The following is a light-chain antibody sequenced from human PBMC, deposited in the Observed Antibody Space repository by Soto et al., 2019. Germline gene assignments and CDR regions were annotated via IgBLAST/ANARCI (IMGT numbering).Light chain of an antibody. Sequence: QAVLAQPASVSGSPGQSITISCTGTSSDVGSYNLVSWYQQHPGKAPKLIIYEGSKRPSGVSYRFSGSKSGTSASLAITGLQAEDEADYYCRSKSPDFFGTDTKV. CDR2: EGS. CDR1: SSDVGSYNL. V-gene: IGLV2-14*02. CDR3: RSKSPDF. J-gene: IGLJ1*01.